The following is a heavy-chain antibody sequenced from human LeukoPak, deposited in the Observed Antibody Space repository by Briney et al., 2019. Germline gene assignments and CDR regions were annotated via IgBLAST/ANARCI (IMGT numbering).Heavy chain of an antibody. J-gene: IGHJ4*02. D-gene: IGHD6-25*01. CDR1: GGSISSYY. Sequence: SETLSLTCTVSGGSISSYYWSWIRQPPGKGLEWIGYIYGSGSTNYNPSLKSRVTISVDTSKKQFSLKLSSVTAADTAVYYCAKSFAPSGGASGWTWAIECWGQGTLVTVSS. CDR2: IYGSGST. CDR3: AKSFAPSGGASGWTWAIEC. V-gene: IGHV4-59*12.